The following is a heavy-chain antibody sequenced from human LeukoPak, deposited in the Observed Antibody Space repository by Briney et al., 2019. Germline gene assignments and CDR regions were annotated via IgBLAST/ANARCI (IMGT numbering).Heavy chain of an antibody. CDR2: VKSKTNGGTS. CDR1: EFSVSGTY. J-gene: IGHJ4*02. CDR3: TTELQGDYGDYIGYFEF. D-gene: IGHD4-17*01. V-gene: IGHV3-15*01. Sequence: GGSLRLSCAASEFSVSGTYMAWVRQAPGKGLEWVGRVKSKTNGGTSDYAAPVRGRFTISRDDSENSLYLQMNSLEIEDTAVYYCTTELQGDYGDYIGYFEFWGQGILVTVSS.